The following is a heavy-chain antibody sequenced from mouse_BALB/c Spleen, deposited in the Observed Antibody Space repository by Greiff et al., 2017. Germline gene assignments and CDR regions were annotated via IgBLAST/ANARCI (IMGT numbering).Heavy chain of an antibody. D-gene: IGHD2-1*01. CDR1: GYAFTNYL. Sequence: VKLQESGAELVRPGTSVKVSCKASGYAFTNYLIEWVKQRPGQGLEWIGVINPGSGGTNYNEKFKGKATLTADKSSSTAYMQLSSLTSDDSAVYFCGYYGNYVPMDYWGQGTSVTVSS. V-gene: IGHV1-54*01. CDR3: GYYGNYVPMDY. J-gene: IGHJ4*01. CDR2: INPGSGGT.